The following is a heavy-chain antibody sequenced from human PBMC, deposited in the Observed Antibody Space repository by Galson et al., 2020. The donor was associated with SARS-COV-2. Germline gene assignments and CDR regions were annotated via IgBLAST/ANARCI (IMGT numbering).Heavy chain of an antibody. D-gene: IGHD3-10*01. CDR1: GFTFSSYS. Sequence: GESLKLSCAASGFTFSSYSMNWVRQAPGKGLEWVSYISSSSSTIYYADSVKGRFTISRDNAKNSLYLQMNSLRAEDTAVYYCAREGYYGSAEDAFDIWGQGTMVTVSS. CDR3: AREGYYGSAEDAFDI. V-gene: IGHV3-48*04. CDR2: ISSSSSTI. J-gene: IGHJ3*02.